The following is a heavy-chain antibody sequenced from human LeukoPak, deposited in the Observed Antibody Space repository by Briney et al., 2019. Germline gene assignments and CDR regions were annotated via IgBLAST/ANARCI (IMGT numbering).Heavy chain of an antibody. CDR2: IYPGDSDT. CDR1: GHSFTSYW. D-gene: IGHD3-10*01. Sequence: GESLKISCKGSGHSFTSYWIGWVRQLPGKGLERMGIIYPGDSDTRYSPSFQGQVTISADKSISTAYLQWSSLKASDTAMYYCARSPFTVVRGDIRNWFDPWGQGTLVTVSS. CDR3: ARSPFTVVRGDIRNWFDP. J-gene: IGHJ5*02. V-gene: IGHV5-51*01.